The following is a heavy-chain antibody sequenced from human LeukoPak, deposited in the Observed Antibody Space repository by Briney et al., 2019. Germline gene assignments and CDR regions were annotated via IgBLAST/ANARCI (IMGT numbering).Heavy chain of an antibody. CDR1: GGSISSGDYY. D-gene: IGHD3-16*01. Sequence: PSETLSLTCTVPGGSISSGDYYWSWIRQPPGKGLEWIGYIYYSGSTFYNPSLKSRLTISVDTSKNQFSLKLSSVTAADTAVYYCALFPGEGDPFDIWGQGTMVTVSS. J-gene: IGHJ3*02. CDR2: IYYSGST. CDR3: ALFPGEGDPFDI. V-gene: IGHV4-30-4*01.